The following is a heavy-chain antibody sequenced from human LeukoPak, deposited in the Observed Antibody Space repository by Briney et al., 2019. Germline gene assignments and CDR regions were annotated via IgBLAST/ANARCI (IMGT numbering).Heavy chain of an antibody. CDR3: ARDQEWMGPEANAFDI. J-gene: IGHJ3*02. CDR2: IYYSGST. CDR1: GGSISSYY. Sequence: ASETLSLTCTVSGGSISSYYWSWIRQPPGKGLEWIGYIYYSGSTNYNPSLKSRVTISVDTSKNQFSLKLSSVTAADTAVYYCARDQEWMGPEANAFDIWGQGTMVTVSS. V-gene: IGHV4-59*01. D-gene: IGHD3-3*01.